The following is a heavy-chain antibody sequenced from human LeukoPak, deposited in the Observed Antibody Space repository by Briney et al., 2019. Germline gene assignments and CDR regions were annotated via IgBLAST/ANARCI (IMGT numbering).Heavy chain of an antibody. Sequence: SETLSLTCTVSGYSISSGYYWGWIRQPPGKGLEWIGYIYHSGSTYYNPSLKSRVTISVDRSKNQFSLKLSPVTAADTAVYYCARAGPSFPQLDYWGQGTLVTVSS. J-gene: IGHJ4*02. CDR2: IYHSGST. V-gene: IGHV4-38-2*02. CDR3: ARAGPSFPQLDY. CDR1: GYSISSGYY.